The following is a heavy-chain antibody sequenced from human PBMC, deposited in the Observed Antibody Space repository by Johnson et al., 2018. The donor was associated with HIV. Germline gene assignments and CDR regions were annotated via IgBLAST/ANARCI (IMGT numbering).Heavy chain of an antibody. J-gene: IGHJ3*02. CDR1: GFTFDDYG. D-gene: IGHD5-18*01. Sequence: VQLVESGGGVVRPGGSLRLSCGASGFTFDDYGMSWVRQGPGKGLEWVANIKQDGSEKYYVDSVKGRFTISRDNAKNSLYLQMNSLRAEDTAVYYCARDRYPVDTAMAGEDAFDIWGQGTMVTVSS. CDR3: ARDRYPVDTAMAGEDAFDI. CDR2: IKQDGSEK. V-gene: IGHV3-7*01.